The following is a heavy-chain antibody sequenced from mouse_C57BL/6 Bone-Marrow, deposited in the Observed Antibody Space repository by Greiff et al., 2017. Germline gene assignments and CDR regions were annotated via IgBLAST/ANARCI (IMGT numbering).Heavy chain of an antibody. CDR3: ARNGEFITTVVATYYYAMDY. V-gene: IGHV2-9-1*01. J-gene: IGHJ4*01. CDR2: IWTGGGT. CDR1: GFSLTSYA. D-gene: IGHD1-1*01. Sequence: VQLVESGPGLVAPSQSLSITCTVSGFSLTSYAISWVRQPPGKGLEWLGVIWTGGGTNYNSALKSRLSISKDNSKSQVFLKMNSLQTDDTARYYCARNGEFITTVVATYYYAMDYWGQGTSVTVSS.